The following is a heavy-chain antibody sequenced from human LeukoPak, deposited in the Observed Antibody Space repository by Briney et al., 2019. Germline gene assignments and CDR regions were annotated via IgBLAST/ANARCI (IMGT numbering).Heavy chain of an antibody. CDR2: IYHSGST. D-gene: IGHD5-12*01. Sequence: GYIYHSGSTYYNPSLKSRVTISVDRSKNQFSLKLSSVTAADTAVYYCARVRRGYDHDAFDIWGQGTMVTVSS. V-gene: IGHV4-30-2*01. CDR3: ARVRRGYDHDAFDI. J-gene: IGHJ3*02.